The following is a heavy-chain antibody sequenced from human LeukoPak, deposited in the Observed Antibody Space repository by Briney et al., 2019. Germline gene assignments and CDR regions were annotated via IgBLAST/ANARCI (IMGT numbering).Heavy chain of an antibody. Sequence: PSETLSLTCTVSGGSLGSYYWTWIRQPPGKGLEWIAYIHYSGSTSSNPSLKSRVTVSVDTSNNQFSLKLTSVTAADTAVYYCARDDILTGYYGNFDLWGRGTLVTVSS. CDR1: GGSLGSYY. D-gene: IGHD3-9*01. V-gene: IGHV4-59*01. CDR2: IHYSGST. J-gene: IGHJ4*02. CDR3: ARDDILTGYYGNFDL.